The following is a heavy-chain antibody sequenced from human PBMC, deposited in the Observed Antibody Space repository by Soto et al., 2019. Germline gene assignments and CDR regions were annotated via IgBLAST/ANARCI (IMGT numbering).Heavy chain of an antibody. CDR1: GFTFSSYD. CDR3: ARSGDNYNVLDY. V-gene: IGHV3-13*01. J-gene: IGHJ4*02. CDR2: IGTAGDT. Sequence: GGSLRLSCAASGFTFSSYDMHWVRQATGKGLEWVSAIGTAGDTYYPGSVKGRFTISRENAKNSLYLQINSLRGEDTAIYFCARSGDNYNVLDYWGQGTTVTVYS. D-gene: IGHD3-10*02.